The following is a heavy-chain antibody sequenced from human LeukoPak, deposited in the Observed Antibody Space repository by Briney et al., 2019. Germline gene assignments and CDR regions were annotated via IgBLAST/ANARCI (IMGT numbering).Heavy chain of an antibody. D-gene: IGHD4-11*01. J-gene: IGHJ4*02. CDR1: GFTFSSYA. CDR3: ARAHTVTIDY. CDR2: ISYDGSNK. Sequence: PGGSLRLSCAASGFTFSSYAMHWVRQAPGKGLEWVAVISYDGSNKYYADSVKGRFTISRDNSKNTLYLQMNSLRAEDTAVYYCARAHTVTIDYWGQGTLVTVSS. V-gene: IGHV3-30*04.